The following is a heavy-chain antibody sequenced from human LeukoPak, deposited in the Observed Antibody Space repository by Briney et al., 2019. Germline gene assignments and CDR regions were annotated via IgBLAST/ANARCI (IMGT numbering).Heavy chain of an antibody. CDR3: ARHEFDSGSLPYFDY. J-gene: IGHJ4*02. Sequence: SETLSLTCAVYGXSFSGYYWSWIRQPPGKGLEWIGEINHSGSTNYNPSLKSRVTISVDTSKNQFSLKLSSVTAADTAVYYCARHEFDSGSLPYFDYWGQGILVTVSS. CDR1: GXSFSGYY. V-gene: IGHV4-34*01. CDR2: INHSGST. D-gene: IGHD3-10*01.